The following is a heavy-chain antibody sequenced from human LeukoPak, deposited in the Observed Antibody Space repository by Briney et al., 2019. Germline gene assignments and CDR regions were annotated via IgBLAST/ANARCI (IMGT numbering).Heavy chain of an antibody. Sequence: SETLSLTCSVSGGSISTYYWSWIRQPAGKGLEWIGRVYRSGNTNYNPSLKSRVTMSVDTSKNQISLRLRSVTAADTAVYYCARGNNNDHLAWFDPWGQGTLVTVSS. J-gene: IGHJ5*02. CDR2: VYRSGNT. CDR1: GGSISTYY. V-gene: IGHV4-4*07. CDR3: ARGNNNDHLAWFDP. D-gene: IGHD2-8*01.